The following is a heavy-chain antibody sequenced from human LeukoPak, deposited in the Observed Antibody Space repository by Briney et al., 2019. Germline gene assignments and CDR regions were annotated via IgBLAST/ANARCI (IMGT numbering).Heavy chain of an antibody. CDR2: IYTSGST. Sequence: SETLSLTCTVSGGSISSYYWSWIRQPAGKGLEWIGRIYTSGSTNYNPSLKSRVTMSVDTSKNQFSLKLSSVTAADTAVYYCARDRSSVGTEDWYFDLWGRGTLVTVSS. V-gene: IGHV4-4*07. CDR1: GGSISSYY. CDR3: ARDRSSVGTEDWYFDL. J-gene: IGHJ2*01. D-gene: IGHD3-22*01.